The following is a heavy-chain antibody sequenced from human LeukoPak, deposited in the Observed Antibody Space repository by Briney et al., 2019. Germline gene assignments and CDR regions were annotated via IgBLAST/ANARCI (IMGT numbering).Heavy chain of an antibody. Sequence: PGGSLRLSCEASGFTFSSYWMHWVRQAPGKGLVWISRINVDGGTTDYADSVRGRFTISRDNAKNTLYLQMNNLRAEDTAVYYYARDMTGPLDYWGQGTLVTASS. D-gene: IGHD1-20*01. CDR2: INVDGGTT. CDR1: GFTFSSYW. CDR3: ARDMTGPLDY. J-gene: IGHJ4*02. V-gene: IGHV3-74*01.